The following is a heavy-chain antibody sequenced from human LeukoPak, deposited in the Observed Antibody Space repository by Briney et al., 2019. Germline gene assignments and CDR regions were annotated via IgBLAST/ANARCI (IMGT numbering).Heavy chain of an antibody. D-gene: IGHD4-17*01. CDR3: ARVPPDDYGDYYYFDY. CDR2: INWNGGHT. Sequence: PGGSLRLSCAAYGFTVSSNYMSWVRQAPGKGLEWVSGINWNGGHTNYADSVKGRFTISRDNAKNSLYLQMNSLRAEDTALYYCARVPPDDYGDYYYFDYWGQGTLVTVSS. CDR1: GFTVSSNY. J-gene: IGHJ4*02. V-gene: IGHV3-20*04.